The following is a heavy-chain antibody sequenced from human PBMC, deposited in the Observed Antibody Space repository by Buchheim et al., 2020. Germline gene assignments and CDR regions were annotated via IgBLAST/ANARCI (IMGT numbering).Heavy chain of an antibody. CDR1: GYTFTSYY. D-gene: IGHD4/OR15-4a*01. J-gene: IGHJ3*02. CDR2: INPSGGST. Sequence: QVQLVQSGAEVKKPGASVKVSCKASGYTFTSYYMHWVRQAPGQGLEWMGIINPSGGSTSYAQKFQGRVTMTRDTSTSTVYMELSSLRSEDTAVYYFARDRATMVWAFRDAFDIWGQGT. V-gene: IGHV1-46*01. CDR3: ARDRATMVWAFRDAFDI.